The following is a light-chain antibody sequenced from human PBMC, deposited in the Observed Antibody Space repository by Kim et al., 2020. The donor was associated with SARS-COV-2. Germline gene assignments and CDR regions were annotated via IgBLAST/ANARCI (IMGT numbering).Light chain of an antibody. CDR1: NWHSHYF. V-gene: IGLV4-60*03. J-gene: IGLJ3*02. Sequence: SVQLTCTLSNWHSHYFIAWHQQPPVKAPRFLMKVEGSGIYPKTGGVPYRFSDSRSGANRYLIISNLHSEDEADYYCQTWDSNIQVFGGGTKLTVL. CDR2: VEGSGIY. CDR3: QTWDSNIQV.